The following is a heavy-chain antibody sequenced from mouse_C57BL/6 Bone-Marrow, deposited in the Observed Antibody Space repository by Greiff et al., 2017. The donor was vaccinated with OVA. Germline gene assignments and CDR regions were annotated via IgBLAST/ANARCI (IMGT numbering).Heavy chain of an antibody. V-gene: IGHV14-2*01. CDR1: GFNIKDYY. CDR2: IDPEDGET. Sequence: EVKLMESGAELVKPGASVKLSCTASGFNIKDYYMHWVKQRTEQGLEWIGRIDPEDGETKYAPKFQGKATITADTSSNTAYLQLSSLTSEDTAVYYCARSLYGSSYVEDAMDYWGQGTSVTVSS. CDR3: ARSLYGSSYVEDAMDY. D-gene: IGHD1-1*01. J-gene: IGHJ4*01.